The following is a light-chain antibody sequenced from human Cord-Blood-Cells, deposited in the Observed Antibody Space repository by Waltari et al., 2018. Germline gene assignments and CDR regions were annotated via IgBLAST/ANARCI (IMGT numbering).Light chain of an antibody. CDR2: DAS. Sequence: EIVLTQSPATLSLSPGERATLSCRASQSVSSYVAWYQQKPGQAPRLLIYDASNRATCIPARFSGSGSGTDFTLTISSLEPEDFAVYYCQQRSNWPIFTFGPGTKVDIK. V-gene: IGKV3-11*01. CDR3: QQRSNWPIFT. CDR1: QSVSSY. J-gene: IGKJ3*01.